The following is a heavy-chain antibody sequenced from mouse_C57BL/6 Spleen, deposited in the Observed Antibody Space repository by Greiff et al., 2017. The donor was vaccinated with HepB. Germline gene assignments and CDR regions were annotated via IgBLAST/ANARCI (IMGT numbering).Heavy chain of an antibody. J-gene: IGHJ3*01. CDR1: GYTFTSYW. V-gene: IGHV1-59*01. CDR2: IDPSDSYT. CDR3: ARYPAQATSY. Sequence: QVQLQQPGAELVRPGTSVKLSCKASGYTFTSYWMHWVKQRPGQGLEWIGVIDPSDSYTNYNQKFKGKATLTVDTSSSTAYMQLSSLTSEDSAVYYCARYPAQATSYWGQGTLVTVSA. D-gene: IGHD3-2*02.